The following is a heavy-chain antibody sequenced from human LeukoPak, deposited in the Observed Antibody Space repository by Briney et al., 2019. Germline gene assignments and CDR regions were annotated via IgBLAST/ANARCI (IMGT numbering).Heavy chain of an antibody. Sequence: GGSLRLSCGASGFSFSRYAMNWVRQAPGKGLEWVSGISGSSTGTYYADSVKGRFTISRDNSKNTLYLQMNSLRAEDTAIYYCANGQWLSGYLLGGAFDVLGQGTMVTVSS. CDR1: GFSFSRYA. J-gene: IGHJ3*01. V-gene: IGHV3-23*01. CDR2: ISGSSTGT. CDR3: ANGQWLSGYLLGGAFDV. D-gene: IGHD3-22*01.